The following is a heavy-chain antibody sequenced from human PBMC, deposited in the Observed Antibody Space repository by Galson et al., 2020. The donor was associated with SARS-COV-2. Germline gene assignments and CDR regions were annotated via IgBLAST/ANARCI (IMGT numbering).Heavy chain of an antibody. Sequence: PSETLSLTCAVYGGSFSGYSWTWIRQPPGKGLEWIGDISPSGTTNYNPSLKSRVIMSVDTSVNQFSLRLTSVTAADTAVYYCARGRPEITMVIVVFTSSSINFDNWSQGTLVTVSS. CDR2: ISPSGTT. V-gene: IGHV4-34*01. D-gene: IGHD3-22*01. J-gene: IGHJ4*02. CDR1: GGSFSGYS. CDR3: ARGRPEITMVIVVFTSSSINFDN.